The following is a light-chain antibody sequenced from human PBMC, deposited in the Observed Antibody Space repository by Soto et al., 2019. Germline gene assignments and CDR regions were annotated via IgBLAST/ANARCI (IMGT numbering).Light chain of an antibody. CDR2: DNN. CDR3: ATWDSSLSAVV. Sequence: QSVLTQPPSVSAAPGQKVTISCSGSSSNIGNNYVSWYQQLPGTAPKLLIYDNNKRPSGIPDRFSGSKSDTSATLGITGLQTGDEAHYYCATWDSSLSAVVFGGGTKLTVL. V-gene: IGLV1-51*01. J-gene: IGLJ2*01. CDR1: SSNIGNNY.